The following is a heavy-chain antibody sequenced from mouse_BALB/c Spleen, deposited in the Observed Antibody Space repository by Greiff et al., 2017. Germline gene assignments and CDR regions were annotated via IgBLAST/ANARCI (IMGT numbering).Heavy chain of an antibody. Sequence: EVQLQQSGAELVRSGASVKLSCTASGFNIKDYYMHWVKQRPEQGLEWIGWIDPENGDTEYAPKFQGKATMTADTSSNTAYLQLSSLTSEDTAVYYCNAATTVVARGFYAMDYWGQGTSVTVSS. J-gene: IGHJ4*01. CDR2: IDPENGDT. D-gene: IGHD1-1*01. CDR1: GFNIKDYY. V-gene: IGHV14-4*02. CDR3: NAATTVVARGFYAMDY.